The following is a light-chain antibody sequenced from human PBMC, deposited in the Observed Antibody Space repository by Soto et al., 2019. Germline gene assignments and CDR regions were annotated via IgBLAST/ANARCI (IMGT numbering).Light chain of an antibody. V-gene: IGKV3-20*01. J-gene: IGKJ2*01. Sequence: IVLTQSPGTLSLSPGERVTLSCRASQSVSTMSFAWYQQKPGQAPRLLIYAASSRAVGIPDRFSGGGSGTDFSLTIGGLEPEDFAVYYCQQNASSPYTFGQGTKLEI. CDR2: AAS. CDR3: QQNASSPYT. CDR1: QSVSTMS.